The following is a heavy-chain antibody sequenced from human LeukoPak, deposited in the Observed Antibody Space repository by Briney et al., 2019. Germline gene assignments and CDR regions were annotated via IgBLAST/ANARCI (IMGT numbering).Heavy chain of an antibody. CDR2: IRYDGSNK. J-gene: IGHJ4*02. CDR1: GFTFSSYG. CDR3: AKDFYESSGYYYDY. V-gene: IGHV3-30*02. D-gene: IGHD3-22*01. Sequence: GGSLRLSCAPSGFTFSSYGMHWVRQAPGKGLEWVAFIRYDGSNKYYADSVKGRFTISRDNSKNTLYLKMNSLRDEDTAVYFCAKDFYESSGYYYDYWGQGTLVTVSS.